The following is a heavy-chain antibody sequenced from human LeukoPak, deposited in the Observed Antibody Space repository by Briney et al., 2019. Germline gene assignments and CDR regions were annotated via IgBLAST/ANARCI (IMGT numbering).Heavy chain of an antibody. J-gene: IGHJ4*02. V-gene: IGHV4-39*01. Sequence: PSETLSLTCTVSGVSISSSNSYWGWIRQPPGKGLEWIGSIYYSGNTYYNASLKSQVSISIDTSKDQFSLKLTSVTAADTAVYYCARQTGSGLFILPGGQGTLVTVSS. CDR2: IYYSGNT. D-gene: IGHD3/OR15-3a*01. CDR1: GVSISSSNSY. CDR3: ARQTGSGLFILP.